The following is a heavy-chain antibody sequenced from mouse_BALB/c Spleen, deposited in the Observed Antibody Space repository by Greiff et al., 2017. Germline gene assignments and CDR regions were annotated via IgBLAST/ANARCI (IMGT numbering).Heavy chain of an antibody. CDR3: TRSSRYWYFDV. J-gene: IGHJ1*01. V-gene: IGHV1S81*02. D-gene: IGHD1-1*01. Sequence: QVQLQQSGAELVKPGASVKLSCKASGYTFTSYYMYWVKQRPGHGLEWIGEINPSNGGTNFNEKFKSKATLTVDKSSSTAYMQLSSLTSEDSAVYYCTRSSRYWYFDVWGAGTTVTVSS. CDR2: INPSNGGT. CDR1: GYTFTSYY.